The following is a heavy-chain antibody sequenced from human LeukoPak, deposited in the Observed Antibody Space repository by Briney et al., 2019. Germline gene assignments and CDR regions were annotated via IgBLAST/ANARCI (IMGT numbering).Heavy chain of an antibody. J-gene: IGHJ4*02. CDR1: GGSISSYY. CDR3: ARHDTAMVPFDY. CDR2: IYYSGST. D-gene: IGHD5-18*01. Sequence: RSSETLSLTCTVSGGSISSYYWSWIRQPPGKGLEWIGYIYYSGSTNYNPSLKSRVTISVDTSKNQFSLKLSSVTAADTAVYYCARHDTAMVPFDYWGQGTLVTVSS. V-gene: IGHV4-59*08.